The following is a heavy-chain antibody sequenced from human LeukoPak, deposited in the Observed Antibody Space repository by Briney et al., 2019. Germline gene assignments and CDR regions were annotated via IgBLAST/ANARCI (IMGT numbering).Heavy chain of an antibody. CDR3: ARENYCTNGVCWAFDP. CDR2: IYYTGST. J-gene: IGHJ5*02. D-gene: IGHD2-8*01. CDR1: GGSISSSDYY. Sequence: SETLPLTCTVSGGSISSSDYYWGWIRQPPGKGLEWIGNIYYTGSTSYNSSLKSRVTISIDTSKNQFSLQLSSVTAADTAVYFCARENYCTNGVCWAFDPWGQGTLVTVSS. V-gene: IGHV4-39*07.